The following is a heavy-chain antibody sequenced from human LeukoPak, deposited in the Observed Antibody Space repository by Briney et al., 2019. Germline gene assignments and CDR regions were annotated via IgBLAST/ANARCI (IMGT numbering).Heavy chain of an antibody. CDR1: GGSISSYY. D-gene: IGHD3-16*01. CDR3: AVGATHYYMDV. CDR2: IYYSGST. Sequence: SETLSLTCTVSGGSISSYYWSWVRQPPGKGLEWIAYIYYSGSTNYNPSLKSRVTISLDTSKNQFSLKLSSVTAADTAVYYCAVGATHYYMDVWGKGTTVTVSS. J-gene: IGHJ6*03. V-gene: IGHV4-59*08.